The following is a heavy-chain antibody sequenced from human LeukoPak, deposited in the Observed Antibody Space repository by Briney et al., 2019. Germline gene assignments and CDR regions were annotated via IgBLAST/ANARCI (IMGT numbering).Heavy chain of an antibody. CDR1: GFTFSSYS. V-gene: IGHV3-23*01. CDR2: ISSGGGTI. CDR3: AKDQSARY. Sequence: GGSLTLSCSASGFTFSSYSIYWVRQAPGKGLEWVSFISSGGGTISYADSVKGRFTISRDNSKNTLYLQMNSLRAEDTAVYYCAKDQSARYWGQGTLVTVSS. J-gene: IGHJ4*02.